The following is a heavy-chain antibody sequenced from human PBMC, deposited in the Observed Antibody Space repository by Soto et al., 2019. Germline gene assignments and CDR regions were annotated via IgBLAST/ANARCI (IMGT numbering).Heavy chain of an antibody. V-gene: IGHV4-4*07. CDR1: CASIITFY. J-gene: IGHJ3*02. CDR2: IYSRGTT. Sequence: SETLSLTCIVPCASIITFYWPWIRQSAGRGLEWIGRIYSRGTTNYNPSLKSRVTMSVEKSNNQFSLKLSSVSAADTAVYFCATDSSGYYAKGSFDIWGQGTMVTVS. D-gene: IGHD3-22*01. CDR3: ATDSSGYYAKGSFDI.